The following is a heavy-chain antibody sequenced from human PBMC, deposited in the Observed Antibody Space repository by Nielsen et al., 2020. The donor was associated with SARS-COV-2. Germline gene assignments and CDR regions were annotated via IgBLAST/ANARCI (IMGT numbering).Heavy chain of an antibody. CDR2: IYHSGRT. D-gene: IGHD3-16*01. J-gene: IGHJ3*02. V-gene: IGHV4-30-2*01. CDR3: ARGGRITFGGADDAVDI. Sequence: SETLSLTCAVSGGSTSSGGYSWSWIRQPPGKGLEWIGYIYHSGRTYYNPPLKSRVTISVDRSKNQFSLKLSSVTAADTAVYYCARGGRITFGGADDAVDIWGQGTMVTVSS. CDR1: GGSTSSGGYS.